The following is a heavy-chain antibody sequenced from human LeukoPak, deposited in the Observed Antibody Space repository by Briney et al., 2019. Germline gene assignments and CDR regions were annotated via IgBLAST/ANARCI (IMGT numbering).Heavy chain of an antibody. Sequence: SETLSLTCAVYGGSFSGYYWSWIRQPPGKGLEWIGEINHSGSTNYNPSLKSRVTISVDTSKNQFSLRLSSVTAADTAVYYCARGHGSYYWGQGTLVTVSS. D-gene: IGHD1-26*01. J-gene: IGHJ4*02. CDR2: INHSGST. CDR1: GGSFSGYY. CDR3: ARGHGSYY. V-gene: IGHV4-34*01.